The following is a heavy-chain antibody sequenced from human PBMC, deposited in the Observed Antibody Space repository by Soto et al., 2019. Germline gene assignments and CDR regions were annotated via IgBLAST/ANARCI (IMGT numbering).Heavy chain of an antibody. D-gene: IGHD2-2*01. CDR1: GYTFTSYG. V-gene: IGHV1-18*04. Sequence: AAVQVSCKASGYTFTSYGISWVRQAPGQGLEWMGWISAYNGNTNYAQKVQGRVTMTTDTSTSTAYMELRSLRSDDTAVYYCARDCSSTSCFPVYWGQGTLVTVSS. CDR3: ARDCSSTSCFPVY. CDR2: ISAYNGNT. J-gene: IGHJ4*02.